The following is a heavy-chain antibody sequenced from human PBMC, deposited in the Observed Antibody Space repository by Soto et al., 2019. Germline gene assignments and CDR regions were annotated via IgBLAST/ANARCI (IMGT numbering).Heavy chain of an antibody. CDR2: INEGGSEK. CDR1: GFTFRSYW. D-gene: IGHD6-13*01. CDR3: ARGQGSPGP. V-gene: IGHV3-7*05. J-gene: IGHJ5*02. Sequence: EVQLVESGGGLVQPGGSLRLSCAASGFTFRSYWMTWVRQAPGKGLEWVATINEGGSEKYYVDSVKGRFTISRDNAQNLLYLQMNSLRAEDTAVYYCARGQGSPGPWGQGTLVTVSS.